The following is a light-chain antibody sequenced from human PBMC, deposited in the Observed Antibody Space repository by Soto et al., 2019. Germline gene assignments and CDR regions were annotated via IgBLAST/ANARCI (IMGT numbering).Light chain of an antibody. V-gene: IGKV3-11*01. Sequence: EIVLTQSPATLSLSPGERATLSCRASQSVSSYLAWYQQKPGQAPRLLIYDASNRATGIPARFSGSGSGTDFTRTISSLEPEDFAVYCCQQRSNWPPITFGQGTRLEIK. J-gene: IGKJ5*01. CDR3: QQRSNWPPIT. CDR1: QSVSSY. CDR2: DAS.